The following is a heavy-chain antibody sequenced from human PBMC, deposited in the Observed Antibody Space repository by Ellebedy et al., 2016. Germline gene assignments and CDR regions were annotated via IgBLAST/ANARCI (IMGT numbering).Heavy chain of an antibody. V-gene: IGHV3-11*01. Sequence: GESLKISCAASGFTFSDYYMSWIRQAPGKGLEWVSYISSSGTTIYYADSVKGRFTISRDNAKYSPHLQMNTLRAEDTAVYYCARWRGPDYVWGSYRWYYFDYWGQGTLVTVSS. CDR1: GFTFSDYY. CDR2: ISSSGTTI. CDR3: ARWRGPDYVWGSYRWYYFDY. D-gene: IGHD3-16*02. J-gene: IGHJ4*02.